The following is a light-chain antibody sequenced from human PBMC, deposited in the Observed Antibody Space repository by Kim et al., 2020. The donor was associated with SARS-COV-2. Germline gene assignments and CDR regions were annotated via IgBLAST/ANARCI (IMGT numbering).Light chain of an antibody. CDR1: SGHSNCF. Sequence: SSVKLTCPLSSGHSNCFFAWHQQQPGKAPRFLMEVEGSGSYNKGGGVPDRFSGSRSGADRYLIISNLHSEDEADYYCETWDSNIQVFGGGTQLTVL. CDR2: VEGSGSY. V-gene: IGLV4-60*03. J-gene: IGLJ3*02. CDR3: ETWDSNIQV.